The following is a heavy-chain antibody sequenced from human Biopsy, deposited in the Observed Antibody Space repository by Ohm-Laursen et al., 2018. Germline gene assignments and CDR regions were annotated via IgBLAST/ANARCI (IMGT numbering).Heavy chain of an antibody. V-gene: IGHV4-31*03. Sequence: SDTLSLTCTVSGVSINGGRYYWNWIRHHPGKGLEWIGNIFYSANTYYNPSLKSRVTISVDTSKNQFSLKLSSVTAADTAVYYCAKGQDLRGGAEYFQHWGQGALVTVSS. CDR2: IFYSANT. D-gene: IGHD2-15*01. CDR3: AKGQDLRGGAEYFQH. J-gene: IGHJ1*01. CDR1: GVSINGGRYY.